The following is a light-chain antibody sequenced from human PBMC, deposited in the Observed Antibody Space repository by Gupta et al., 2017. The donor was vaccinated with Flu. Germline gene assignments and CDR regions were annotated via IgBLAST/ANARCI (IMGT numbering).Light chain of an antibody. CDR3: KCGDNSVRHVV. V-gene: IGLV3-19*01. J-gene: IGLJ2*01. CDR2: SGT. Sequence: SSDLTQEPAVSVSLGQTVRITCQGDIVRSYYPSWYHQRPGQAPVLVLCSGTNRPSGIPDRFSGSASGDTASLDITGVQATDEGDYLWKCGDNSVRHVVFGGGTKVTV. CDR1: IVRSYY.